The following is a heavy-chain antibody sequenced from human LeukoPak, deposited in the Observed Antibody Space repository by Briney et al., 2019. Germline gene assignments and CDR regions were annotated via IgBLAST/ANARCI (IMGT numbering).Heavy chain of an antibody. D-gene: IGHD2-15*01. Sequence: PGGSLRLSCAASGFTFSSYSMNWVRQAPGKGLEWVSSISSSSSYIYYADSVKGRFTISRDNAKSSLYLQMNSLRAEDTAVYYCAREAGGYCSGGSCSDTGGFDPWGQGTLVTVSS. CDR3: AREAGGYCSGGSCSDTGGFDP. V-gene: IGHV3-21*01. J-gene: IGHJ5*02. CDR1: GFTFSSYS. CDR2: ISSSSSYI.